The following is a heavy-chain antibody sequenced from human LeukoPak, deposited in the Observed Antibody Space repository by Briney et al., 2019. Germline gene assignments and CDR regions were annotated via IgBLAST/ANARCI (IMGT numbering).Heavy chain of an antibody. V-gene: IGHV3-48*01. CDR3: ARDFAREFTIDY. D-gene: IGHD3-10*01. J-gene: IGHJ4*02. CDR2: ISSSSNII. CDR1: GFTFSNYN. Sequence: GGSLRLSCAASGFTFSNYNMNWVRQPPGKWLQWVSYISSSSNIIYYADSVKGRFTISRDNAKNSLFLQMNSLRAEDPAVYYCARDFAREFTIDYWGQGTLVTVSS.